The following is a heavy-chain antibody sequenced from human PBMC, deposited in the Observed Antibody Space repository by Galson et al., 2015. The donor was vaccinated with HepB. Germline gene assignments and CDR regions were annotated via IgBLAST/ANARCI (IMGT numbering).Heavy chain of an antibody. CDR3: ARVKDIVVVPAAYDYYYYGMDV. D-gene: IGHD2-2*01. CDR1: GYTFTSYG. J-gene: IGHJ6*02. V-gene: IGHV1-18*04. CDR2: ISAYNGNT. Sequence: SVKVSCKASGYTFTSYGISWVRQAPGQGLEWMGWISAYNGNTNYAQKLQGRVTMTTDTSTSTAYMELRSLRSDDTAVYYCARVKDIVVVPAAYDYYYYGMDVWGQGTTVTVSS.